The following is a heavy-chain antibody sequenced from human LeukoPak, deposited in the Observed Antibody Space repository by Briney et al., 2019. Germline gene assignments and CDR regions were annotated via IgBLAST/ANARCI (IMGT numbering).Heavy chain of an antibody. CDR2: ISFDGNNK. CDR3: AKDRYGDSTTGFDY. Sequence: GRSLRLSCAASGFTFRRYGMHWVRQAPGKGLEWVAAISFDGNNKKYEDSGKGRFTISRDNSKNRLYLQMDSLRPEDTAVYYCAKDRYGDSTTGFDYWGQGTLVTVSS. CDR1: GFTFRRYG. J-gene: IGHJ4*02. V-gene: IGHV3-30*18. D-gene: IGHD4-17*01.